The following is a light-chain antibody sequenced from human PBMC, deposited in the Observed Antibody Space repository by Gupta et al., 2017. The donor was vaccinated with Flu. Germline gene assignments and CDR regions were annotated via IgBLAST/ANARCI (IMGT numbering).Light chain of an antibody. V-gene: IGKV3-15*01. CDR1: QSVSSK. J-gene: IGKJ1*01. CDR3: QQYNNWPPWT. Sequence: ERATLSCRASQSVSSKLAWYQHKPGQAPRLLIYGASTRATGIPASFSGSGSGTEFTLTISSLQSEDFAVYYCQQYNNWPPWTFGQGTKVEIK. CDR2: GAS.